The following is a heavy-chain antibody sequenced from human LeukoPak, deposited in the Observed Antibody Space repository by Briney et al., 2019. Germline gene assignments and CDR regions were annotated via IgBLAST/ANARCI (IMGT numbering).Heavy chain of an antibody. Sequence: GGSLRLSCAASGFPFSRPWMSWLRQAPRTGLEWVSVIYSCGATYYADSVKGRFTISRDNSKNTLYLQMNSLRVEDTSVYYCVFMVRRCMQYYFDYWGQGTLVTVSS. J-gene: IGHJ4*02. D-gene: IGHD3-10*01. CDR3: VFMVRRCMQYYFDY. CDR2: IYSCGAT. CDR1: GFPFSRPW. V-gene: IGHV3-53*01.